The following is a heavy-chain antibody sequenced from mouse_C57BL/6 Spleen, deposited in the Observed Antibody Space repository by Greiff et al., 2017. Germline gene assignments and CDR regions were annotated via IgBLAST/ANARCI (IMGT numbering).Heavy chain of an antibody. CDR1: GFTFSDAW. CDR3: AGSSGYFDV. Sequence: EVKLVGSGGGLVQPGGSMKLSCAASGFTFSDAWMDWVRQYPEKGLEWVSEIRNKANNHATYYAESVKGRFTISRDDSKSSVYLQMNSLRPEDTGSYYCAGSSGYFDVWGTGTTVTVAS. CDR2: IRNKANNHAT. D-gene: IGHD1-1*01. J-gene: IGHJ1*03. V-gene: IGHV6-6*01.